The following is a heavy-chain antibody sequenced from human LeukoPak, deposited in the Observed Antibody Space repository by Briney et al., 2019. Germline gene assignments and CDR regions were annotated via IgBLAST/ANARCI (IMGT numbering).Heavy chain of an antibody. J-gene: IGHJ4*02. CDR3: ARARTGGSSPGYFDY. Sequence: PGGSLRLSCAASGFTFSSYSMNWVRQAPGKGLEWVSSISSSSSYIYYADSVKGRFTISRDNAKNSLYLQMNSLRAEDTAVYYCARARTGGSSPGYFDYWGQGTLVTVSS. V-gene: IGHV3-21*01. CDR2: ISSSSSYI. CDR1: GFTFSSYS. D-gene: IGHD1-26*01.